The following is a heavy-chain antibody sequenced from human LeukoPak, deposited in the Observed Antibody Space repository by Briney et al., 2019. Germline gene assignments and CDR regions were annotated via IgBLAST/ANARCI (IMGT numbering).Heavy chain of an antibody. CDR1: GGSISSGDYY. CDR2: IYYCGST. D-gene: IGHD5-18*01. Sequence: SETLSLTCTVSGGSISSGDYYWRWIRQPPGKGLEWIVYIYYCGSTYYNPSLKSRVTISVDTSKNQFSLKLSSVTAADTAVYYCARSVDTAMVLHRGWFDPWGQGTLVTVSS. V-gene: IGHV4-30-4*01. J-gene: IGHJ5*02. CDR3: ARSVDTAMVLHRGWFDP.